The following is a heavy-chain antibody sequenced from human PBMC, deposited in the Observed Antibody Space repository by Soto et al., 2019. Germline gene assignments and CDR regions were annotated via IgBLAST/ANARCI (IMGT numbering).Heavy chain of an antibody. CDR3: AKEPPRYCSSTSCYTGSDY. J-gene: IGHJ4*02. CDR2: ISGSGGST. Sequence: GGSLRLSCAASGFTFSSYAMSWVRQAPGKGLEWVSAISGSGGSTYYADSVKGRFTISRDNSKNTLYLQMNSLRAEDTAVYYCAKEPPRYCSSTSCYTGSDYWGQGTLVTVSS. V-gene: IGHV3-23*01. CDR1: GFTFSSYA. D-gene: IGHD2-2*02.